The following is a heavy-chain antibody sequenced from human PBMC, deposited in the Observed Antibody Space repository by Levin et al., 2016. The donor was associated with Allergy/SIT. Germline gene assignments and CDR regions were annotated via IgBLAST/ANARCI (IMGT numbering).Heavy chain of an antibody. CDR2: IYNSGST. Sequence: WIRQPPGKGLEWIGYIYNSGSTYYNPTLKSRVTISLDTSKNQFSLKLSSVTAADTAVYYCARAPYCSGGSCYMYYFDYWGQGTLVTVSS. CDR3: ARAPYCSGGSCYMYYFDY. J-gene: IGHJ4*02. V-gene: IGHV4-31*02. D-gene: IGHD2-15*01.